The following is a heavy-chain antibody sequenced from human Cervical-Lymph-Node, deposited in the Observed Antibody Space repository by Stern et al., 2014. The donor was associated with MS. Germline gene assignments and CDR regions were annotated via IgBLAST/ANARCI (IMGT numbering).Heavy chain of an antibody. Sequence: QITLKESGPTLVKPTQTLTLTCTFSGFSLTTSGEGVGWIRQPPGKALEWLALIYWDDDKRYRPSLKTRLTITKDTSKNEVVLTMTNMDPVDTGTYYCAHRRDTTWYDYWGEGTLVTVSS. CDR3: AHRRDTTWYDY. CDR1: GFSLTTSGEG. CDR2: IYWDDDK. D-gene: IGHD6-13*01. J-gene: IGHJ4*02. V-gene: IGHV2-5*02.